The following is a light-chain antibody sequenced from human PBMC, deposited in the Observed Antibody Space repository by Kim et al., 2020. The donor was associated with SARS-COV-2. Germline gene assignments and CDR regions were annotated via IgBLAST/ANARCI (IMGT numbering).Light chain of an antibody. V-gene: IGKV4-1*01. CDR2: WAS. Sequence: DIVMTQSPDSLAVSLGERATINCKSSQSVLYSSKNKNYLAWYQQKPGQPPKLLIYWASTRESGVPDRFSGSGSGTDFTLTISSLQAEDAAVYYCQQSYSTPPTFGQGTKVDIK. CDR1: QSVLYSSKNKNY. J-gene: IGKJ1*01. CDR3: QQSYSTPPT.